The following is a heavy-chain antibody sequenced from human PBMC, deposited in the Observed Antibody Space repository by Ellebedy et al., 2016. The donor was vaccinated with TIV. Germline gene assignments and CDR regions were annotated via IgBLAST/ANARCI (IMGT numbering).Heavy chain of an antibody. D-gene: IGHD4-17*01. CDR1: GFNFRSYW. Sequence: GGSLRLSCAASGFNFRSYWMTWVRQAPGKGLEWVAKIRQEGDEIYYVESVKGRFTISRDNAKNSLFLQMISLRVEDTAVYNCARRASYGDYAVQVNPWFDPWGQGTLVTVSS. CDR2: IRQEGDEI. V-gene: IGHV3-7*01. J-gene: IGHJ5*02. CDR3: ARRASYGDYAVQVNPWFDP.